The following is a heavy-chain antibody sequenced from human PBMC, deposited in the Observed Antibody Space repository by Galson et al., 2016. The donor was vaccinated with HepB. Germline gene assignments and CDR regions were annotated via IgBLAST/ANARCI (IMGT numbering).Heavy chain of an antibody. CDR3: AYIRAYDFWNW. CDR2: IYWDDDK. Sequence: PALVKPTQTLTLTCNFSGFSLSSIGMGVGWIRQPPGKALEWLALIYWDDDKRYRPPLRSRLTITKDTSENQVVLTMTNMHPVDKATYYCAYIRAYDFWNWWGQGTMVTVSS. V-gene: IGHV2-5*02. D-gene: IGHD3-3*01. J-gene: IGHJ3*01. CDR1: GFSLSSIGMG.